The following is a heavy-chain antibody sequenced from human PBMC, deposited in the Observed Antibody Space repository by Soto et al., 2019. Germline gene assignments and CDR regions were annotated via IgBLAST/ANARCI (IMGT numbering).Heavy chain of an antibody. CDR1: GFTFSSYT. V-gene: IGHV3-30-3*01. CDR3: ARDYGSFTYYFYGMDV. CDR2: ISYDGNKK. J-gene: IGHJ6*02. D-gene: IGHD3-10*01. Sequence: PGGSLRLSCAASGFTFSSYTMHWVRQAPGKGLECVAIISYDGNKKYYADSVKGRFTISRDNSKNTLFPQMNSLRTEDTAVYYCARDYGSFTYYFYGMDVWGQGTTVTV.